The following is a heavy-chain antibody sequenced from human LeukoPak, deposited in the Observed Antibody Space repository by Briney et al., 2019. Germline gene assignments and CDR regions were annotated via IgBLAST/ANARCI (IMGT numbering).Heavy chain of an antibody. Sequence: SVKVSCKASGGTFSSYAISWVRQAPGQGLEWMGGIIPIFGTANYAQKFQGRVTMTEDTSTDTAYMELSSLRSEDTAVYYCATLQPIVVVPAAEDDYWGQGTLVTVSS. CDR1: GGTFSSYA. D-gene: IGHD2-2*01. V-gene: IGHV1-69*06. CDR3: ATLQPIVVVPAAEDDY. J-gene: IGHJ4*02. CDR2: IIPIFGTA.